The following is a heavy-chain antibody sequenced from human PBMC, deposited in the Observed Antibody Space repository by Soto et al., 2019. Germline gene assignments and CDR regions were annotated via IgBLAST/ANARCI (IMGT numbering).Heavy chain of an antibody. CDR1: GYTLTELS. J-gene: IGHJ6*03. V-gene: IGHV1-24*01. Sequence: GASVKVSCKVSGYTLTELSMHWVRQAPGKGLEWMGGFDPEDGETIYAQKFQGRVTMTEDTSTDTAYMELSSLRSEDTAVYYCATDRGIAAAGHYYYYMDVWGKGTTVTVS. CDR2: FDPEDGET. D-gene: IGHD6-13*01. CDR3: ATDRGIAAAGHYYYYMDV.